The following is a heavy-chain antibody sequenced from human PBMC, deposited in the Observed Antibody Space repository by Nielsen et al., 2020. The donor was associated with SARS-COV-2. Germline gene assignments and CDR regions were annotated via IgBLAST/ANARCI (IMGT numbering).Heavy chain of an antibody. CDR2: IWYDGSNK. Sequence: GGSLRLSCAASGFTFSSYWMSWVRQAPGKGLEWVAVIWYDGSNKYYADSVKGRFTISRDNSKNTLYLQMNSLRAEDTAVYYCAREGGVYYYYGMDVWGQGTTVTVSS. CDR3: AREGGVYYYYGMDV. D-gene: IGHD3-10*01. J-gene: IGHJ6*02. V-gene: IGHV3-33*08. CDR1: GFTFSSYW.